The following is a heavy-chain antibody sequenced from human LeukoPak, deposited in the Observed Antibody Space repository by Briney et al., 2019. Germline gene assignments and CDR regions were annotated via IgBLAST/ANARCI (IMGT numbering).Heavy chain of an antibody. V-gene: IGHV3-7*04. D-gene: IGHD3-9*01. Sequence: GGSLRLPCAASGFTFSSYWMSWVRQAPGKGLEWVANIKQDGSEKYYVDSVKGRFTISRDNAKNSLYLQMNSLRAEDTAVYYCARDRSTLVTPWHWFDPWGQGTLVTVSS. CDR1: GFTFSSYW. CDR3: ARDRSTLVTPWHWFDP. CDR2: IKQDGSEK. J-gene: IGHJ5*02.